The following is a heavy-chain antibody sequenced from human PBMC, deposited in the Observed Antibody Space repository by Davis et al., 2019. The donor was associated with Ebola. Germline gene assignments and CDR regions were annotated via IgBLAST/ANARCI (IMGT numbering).Heavy chain of an antibody. V-gene: IGHV3-48*02. Sequence: GESLKISCAASGFDFSIFVMNWVRQVPGKGLEWISYISSSVVTMYYADSVWGRFTISRDNDKNSLYLQMSSLRDEDTAVYYCARDLWPFGVTPKIDSWGQGTLVTVSS. J-gene: IGHJ4*02. CDR3: ARDLWPFGVTPKIDS. CDR1: GFDFSIFV. CDR2: ISSSVVTM. D-gene: IGHD3-3*01.